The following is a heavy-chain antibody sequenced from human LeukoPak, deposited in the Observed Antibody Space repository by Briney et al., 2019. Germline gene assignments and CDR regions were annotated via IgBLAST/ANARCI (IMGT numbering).Heavy chain of an antibody. D-gene: IGHD3-3*01. J-gene: IGHJ4*02. Sequence: GGSLRLSCAASGFTFSSYWMHWVRQAPGKGLVWVSRISPDGTNTVYADSVKGWFTISRDNSKNTLYLQMNSLRAEDTAIYYCARDERLLSFLKWGQGTLVTVSS. V-gene: IGHV3-74*01. CDR3: ARDERLLSFLK. CDR2: ISPDGTNT. CDR1: GFTFSSYW.